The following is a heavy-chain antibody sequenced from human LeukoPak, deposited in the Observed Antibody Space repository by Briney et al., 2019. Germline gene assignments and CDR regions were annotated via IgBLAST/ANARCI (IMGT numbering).Heavy chain of an antibody. CDR3: ARSEDIFGSHFDS. J-gene: IGHJ4*02. CDR1: GGSISSYY. Sequence: PSETLSLTCTVSGGSISSYYWSWIRQPAGKGLEWIGRIYTSGSTNYNPSFKSRVTISLDRSNNQFSLNLNSVTAADTAIYFCARSEDIFGSHFDSWGQGTLVSVSS. V-gene: IGHV4-4*07. D-gene: IGHD2-15*01. CDR2: IYTSGST.